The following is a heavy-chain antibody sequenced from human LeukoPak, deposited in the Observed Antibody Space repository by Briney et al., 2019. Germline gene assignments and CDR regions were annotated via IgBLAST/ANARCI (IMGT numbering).Heavy chain of an antibody. V-gene: IGHV3-23*01. CDR2: ISGSGGST. CDR3: AKHSSAWYSLSYFDY. D-gene: IGHD6-19*01. CDR1: EFTFSNYG. J-gene: IGHJ4*02. Sequence: PGGSLRLSCTASEFTFSNYGMTWVRQAPGKGLEWVSVISGSGGSTYYADSVKGRFTISRDNSKNTLYLQMNSLRAEDTAVYYCAKHSSAWYSLSYFDYWGQGTLVTVSS.